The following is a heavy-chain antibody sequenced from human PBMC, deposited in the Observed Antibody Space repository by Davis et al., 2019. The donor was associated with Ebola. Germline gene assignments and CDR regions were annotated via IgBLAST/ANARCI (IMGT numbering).Heavy chain of an antibody. D-gene: IGHD6-13*01. V-gene: IGHV4-30-4*07. CDR2: IYYSGST. CDR1: GGSISSGGYS. CDR3: ARGGIAAAGLDY. Sequence: MPSETLSLTCAASGGSISSGGYSWSWIRQPPGKGLEWIGYIYYSGSTYYNPSLKSRVTISVDTSKNQFSLKLSSVTAADTAVYYCARGGIAAAGLDYWGQGTLVTVSS. J-gene: IGHJ4*02.